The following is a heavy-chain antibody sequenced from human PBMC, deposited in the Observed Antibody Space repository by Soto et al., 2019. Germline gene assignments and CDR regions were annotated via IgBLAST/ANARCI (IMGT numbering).Heavy chain of an antibody. Sequence: SQTLSLTCAISGDSVSSNAAAWSWIRQSPSRGLEWLGRTYYRSKWYNDYAVSVKSRIAINPDTSKNQFSLQLNSVTPEDTAVYYCARGSYDSSWSWGQGPLVTVSS. V-gene: IGHV6-1*01. CDR1: GDSVSSNAAA. J-gene: IGHJ5*02. D-gene: IGHD6-13*01. CDR2: TYYRSKWYN. CDR3: ARGSYDSSWS.